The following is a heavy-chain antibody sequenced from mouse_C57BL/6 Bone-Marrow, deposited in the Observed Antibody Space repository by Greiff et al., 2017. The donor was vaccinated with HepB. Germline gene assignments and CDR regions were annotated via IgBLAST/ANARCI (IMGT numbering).Heavy chain of an antibody. CDR1: GYTFTSYW. Sequence: VQLQQPGAELVKPGASVKLSCKASGYTFTSYWMQWVKQRPGQGLEWIGEIDPSDSYTNYNQKFKGKATLTVDTSSSTAYMQLSSLTSEDSAVYYCARNWDRFAYWGQGTLVTVSA. D-gene: IGHD4-1*01. V-gene: IGHV1-50*01. J-gene: IGHJ3*01. CDR2: IDPSDSYT. CDR3: ARNWDRFAY.